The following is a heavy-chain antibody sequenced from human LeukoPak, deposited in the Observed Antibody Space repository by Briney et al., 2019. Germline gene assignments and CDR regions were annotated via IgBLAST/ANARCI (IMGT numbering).Heavy chain of an antibody. D-gene: IGHD3-10*01. CDR2: ISGSGGST. CDR3: AKALYYYGSGSYYFVY. Sequence: GGSLRLSCAASGFTFSSYAMSWVRQAPGKGLEWVSVISGSGGSTYYADSVKGRFTISRDNSKNTLYLQMNSLRAEDTAVYYCAKALYYYGSGSYYFVYWGQGTLVTVSS. CDR1: GFTFSSYA. J-gene: IGHJ4*02. V-gene: IGHV3-23*01.